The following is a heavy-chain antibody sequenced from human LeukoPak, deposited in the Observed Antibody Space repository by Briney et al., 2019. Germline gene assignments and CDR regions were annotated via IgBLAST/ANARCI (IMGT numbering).Heavy chain of an antibody. D-gene: IGHD3-22*01. V-gene: IGHV3-66*01. CDR2: IYSGGNT. CDR3: ARAHDRGYYYGFDY. CDR1: GFTVSSNY. Sequence: PGGSLRLSCAASGFTVSSNYMSWVRQAPGKGLEWVSVIYSGGNTYYADSVQGRFTMSRENPENTLYLQMNSLRAEDTAVYYCARAHDRGYYYGFDYWGQGTLVTVPS. J-gene: IGHJ4*02.